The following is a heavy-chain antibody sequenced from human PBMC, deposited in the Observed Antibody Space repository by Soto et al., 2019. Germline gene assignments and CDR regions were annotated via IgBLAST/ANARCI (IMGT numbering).Heavy chain of an antibody. V-gene: IGHV3-21*02. D-gene: IGHD1-26*01. CDR1: GFALTTYT. CDR3: VREDGVVGASSAFDS. Sequence: EVQLVESGGGLVAPGGSLRLSCVASGFALTTYTMNWVRQAPGTGLEWVSSINGRSNYKYYSDSVKGRFTVSRDNAQNSLFLQMSSLGPEATAVYYCVREDGVVGASSAFDSWGQGTLVTVSS. J-gene: IGHJ4*02. CDR2: INGRSNYK.